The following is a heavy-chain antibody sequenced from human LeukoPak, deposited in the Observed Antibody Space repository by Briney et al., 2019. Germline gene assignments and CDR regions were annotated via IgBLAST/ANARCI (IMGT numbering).Heavy chain of an antibody. Sequence: GALRLSCAASGFTVSRKYMSWVRQAPGKGLEWVSVIYGDGSSYYADSVKGRFTISRDSSKNILYLQMNSLRAEDTAVYYCASGYSSSWATFDYWGQGTLVTVSS. V-gene: IGHV3-53*01. CDR2: IYGDGSS. CDR3: ASGYSSSWATFDY. CDR1: GFTVSRKY. J-gene: IGHJ4*02. D-gene: IGHD6-13*01.